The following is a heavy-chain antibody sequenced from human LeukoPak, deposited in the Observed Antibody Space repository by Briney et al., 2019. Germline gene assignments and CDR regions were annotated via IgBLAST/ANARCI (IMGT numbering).Heavy chain of an antibody. V-gene: IGHV3-53*01. CDR2: PYSDGNT. J-gene: IGHJ4*02. D-gene: IGHD1-14*01. Sequence: GGSLRPSCAASGFTVITNDMTWVRQAPGKGLEWVSVPYSDGNTKYADSVQGRFTISRDNSKNTLYLEMNSLSPDDTAVYYCARGVEPLAANTLAYWGQGTLVTVSS. CDR1: GFTVITND. CDR3: ARGVEPLAANTLAY.